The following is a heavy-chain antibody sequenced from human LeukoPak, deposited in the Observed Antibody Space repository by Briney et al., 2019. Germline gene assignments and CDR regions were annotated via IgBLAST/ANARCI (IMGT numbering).Heavy chain of an antibody. V-gene: IGHV3-33*01. CDR2: IWSDGSNK. Sequence: PGRSLRLSCAASGFTFSTYGMHWVRQAPGKGLEWVAVIWSDGSNKYYADSVKGRFTISRDNSKNTLYLQMNSLRAEDTAKYYRARDSGGSPFDYWGQGTLVTVSS. J-gene: IGHJ4*02. CDR3: ARDSGGSPFDY. CDR1: GFTFSTYG. D-gene: IGHD3-10*01.